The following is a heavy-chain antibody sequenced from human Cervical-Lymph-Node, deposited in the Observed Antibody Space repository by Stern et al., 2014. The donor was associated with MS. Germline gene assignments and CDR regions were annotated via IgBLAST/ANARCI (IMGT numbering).Heavy chain of an antibody. CDR1: GFSLSTSGVG. V-gene: IGHV2-5*02. CDR3: AHRRDFGNFDY. D-gene: IGHD3-16*01. J-gene: IGHJ4*02. Sequence: ESGPTLVKPTQTLTLTCTFSGFSLSTSGVGVGWIRQPPGKALEWLGLIYWDDDKRYNPSLKSRLTITKDTSKNQVVLTMTTMDPVDTATYYCAHRRDFGNFDYWGQGTLVTVSS. CDR2: IYWDDDK.